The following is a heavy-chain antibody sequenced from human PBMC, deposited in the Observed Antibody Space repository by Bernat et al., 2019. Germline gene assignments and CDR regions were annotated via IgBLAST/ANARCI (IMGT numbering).Heavy chain of an antibody. D-gene: IGHD4-17*01. Sequence: QVQLQESAPELVKPSGTLSLTSPVSGASIGSSNWWGWVRQPPGKGLEWIGEFFHSGSTNYNPSLKSRVTISVDKSKNQFSLKLSSVTAADTAVYYCARGVLTVTTLYYYYGMDVWGQGTTVTVSS. V-gene: IGHV4-4*02. J-gene: IGHJ6*02. CDR3: ARGVLTVTTLYYYYGMDV. CDR2: FFHSGST. CDR1: GASIGSSNW.